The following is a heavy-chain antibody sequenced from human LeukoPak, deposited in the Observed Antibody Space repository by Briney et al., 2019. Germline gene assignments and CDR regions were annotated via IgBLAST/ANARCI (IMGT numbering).Heavy chain of an antibody. CDR2: IYYSGST. D-gene: IGHD3-16*01. CDR1: GGSISSYY. J-gene: IGHJ4*02. CDR3: AKVRPIAVGGAAYRTFDY. V-gene: IGHV4-59*01. Sequence: SETLSLTCTVSGGSISSYYWSWIWQPPGKGLEWIGYIYYSGSTNYNPSLKSRVTISVDTSKNQFSLKLSSVTAADTAVYYCAKVRPIAVGGAAYRTFDYWGQGALVTVSS.